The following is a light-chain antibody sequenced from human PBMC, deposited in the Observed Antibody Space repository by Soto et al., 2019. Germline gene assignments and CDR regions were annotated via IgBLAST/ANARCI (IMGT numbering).Light chain of an antibody. Sequence: EIVLTQSPATLSLSPGERATLSCRASQSVSSYLAWYQQKPGQAPRLLIYDASNRATGIPARFSGSGSGTDFTLPISSLEPEDFAVYYCQQRSNGPEWTFGQGTKVEIK. CDR2: DAS. CDR3: QQRSNGPEWT. CDR1: QSVSSY. J-gene: IGKJ1*01. V-gene: IGKV3-11*01.